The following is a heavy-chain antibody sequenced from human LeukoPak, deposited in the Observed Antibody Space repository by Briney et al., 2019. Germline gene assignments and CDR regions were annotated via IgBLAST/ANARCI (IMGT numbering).Heavy chain of an antibody. V-gene: IGHV4-59*01. J-gene: IGHJ4*02. CDR3: ARHGGSYTFDF. CDR1: GGSISSYY. Sequence: PSETLSLTCTVSGGSISSYYWSWIRQPPGKGLEWIGYIYYSGSTNYNPSLKSRVIISVDTSKNQFSLKLSSVTAADTAVYYCARHGGSYTFDFWGQGVLVTVSS. CDR2: IYYSGST. D-gene: IGHD1-26*01.